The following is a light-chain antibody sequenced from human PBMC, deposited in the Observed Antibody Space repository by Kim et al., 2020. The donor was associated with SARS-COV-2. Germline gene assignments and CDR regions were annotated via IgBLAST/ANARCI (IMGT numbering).Light chain of an antibody. CDR2: GAS. J-gene: IGKJ2*01. CDR1: QSVSSN. Sequence: LAPGEGAPLSCRASQSVSSNLAWYQQKRGQAPRLLIYGASTRATGIPARFSGSGSGTEFTLTISSLQSEDFAVYFCQQYNNWPYTFGQGTKLEI. V-gene: IGKV3-15*01. CDR3: QQYNNWPYT.